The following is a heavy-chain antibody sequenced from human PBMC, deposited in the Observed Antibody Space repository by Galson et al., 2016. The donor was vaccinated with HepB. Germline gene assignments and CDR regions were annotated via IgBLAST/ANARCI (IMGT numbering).Heavy chain of an antibody. CDR1: GASISSHY. V-gene: IGHV4-59*11. J-gene: IGHJ4*02. Sequence: ETLSLTCSVSGASISSHYWSWIRQAPGRGPEWIGYIHYSGTTNYKSSLESRVTISIDTSKTQLSLKLTSVTAADTAVYFCATIESGRRFFESWGQGILVTVSS. CDR2: IHYSGTT. D-gene: IGHD3-9*01. CDR3: ATIESGRRFFES.